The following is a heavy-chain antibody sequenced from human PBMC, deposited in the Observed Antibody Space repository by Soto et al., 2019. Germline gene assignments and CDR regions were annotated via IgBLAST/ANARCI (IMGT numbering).Heavy chain of an antibody. J-gene: IGHJ6*02. Sequence: GGSLRLSCAASGFTFSSYAMHWVRQAPGKGLEWVAVISYDGSNKYYTDSVKGRFTISRDNSKNTLYLQMNSLRAEDTAVYYCASSSGDTQDYYYGMDVWGQGTTVTV. V-gene: IGHV3-30-3*01. CDR3: ASSSGDTQDYYYGMDV. D-gene: IGHD6-6*01. CDR2: ISYDGSNK. CDR1: GFTFSSYA.